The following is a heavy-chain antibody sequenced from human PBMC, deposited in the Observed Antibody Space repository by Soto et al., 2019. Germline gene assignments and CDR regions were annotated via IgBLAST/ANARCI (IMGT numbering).Heavy chain of an antibody. Sequence: ASVKVSCKASGYTFTSYAMHWVRQAPGQRIEWMGWINAGNGNTKYAQKLQGRVTMTTDTSTSTAYMELRSLRSDDTAVYYCAAGERCSSTSCYPYQYYYMYVRGQGSTVTVSS. CDR3: AAGERCSSTSCYPYQYYYMYV. J-gene: IGHJ6*03. CDR1: GYTFTSYA. V-gene: IGHV1-3*01. CDR2: INAGNGNT. D-gene: IGHD2-2*01.